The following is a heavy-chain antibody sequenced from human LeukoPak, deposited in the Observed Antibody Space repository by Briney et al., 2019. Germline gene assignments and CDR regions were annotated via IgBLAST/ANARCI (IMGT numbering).Heavy chain of an antibody. CDR2: ISAYNGDT. D-gene: IGHD2-8*01. CDR3: ARIPDYHLVWYFDY. J-gene: IGHJ4*02. CDR1: GYTFTSYG. Sequence: GASVKVSCKASGYTFTSYGITWVRQAPGQGLEWMGYISAYNGDTDYAQKFQDRVTMTTDTSTNTAYMELRSLRSDDTAIYYCARIPDYHLVWYFDYWGLGTLVTVSS. V-gene: IGHV1-18*04.